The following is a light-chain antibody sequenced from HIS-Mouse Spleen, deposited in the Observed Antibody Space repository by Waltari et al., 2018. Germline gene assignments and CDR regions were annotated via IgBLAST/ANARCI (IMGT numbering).Light chain of an antibody. CDR2: GAS. CDR3: QQYGSSASYT. CDR1: QSVSSN. Sequence: EIVMTQSPATLSVSPGERATLSCRASQSVSSNLAWYQQKPGQAPRLLIYGASSRATGIPDRFSGSGSGTDFTLTISRLEPEDFAVYYCQQYGSSASYTFGQGTKLEIK. V-gene: IGKV3-20*01. J-gene: IGKJ2*01.